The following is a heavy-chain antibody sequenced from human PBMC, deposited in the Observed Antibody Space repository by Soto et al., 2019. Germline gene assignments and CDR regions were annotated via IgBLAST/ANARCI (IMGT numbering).Heavy chain of an antibody. CDR1: GGSISSYF. J-gene: IGHJ4*02. CDR2: IYYTGST. CDR3: ARSYGDYFDY. D-gene: IGHD4-17*01. Sequence: PSETLSLTCTVSGGSISSYFWSWIRQPPGKGLEWIGFIYYTGSTNYNPPLKSRVTISVGTSKNQFSLKLSSVTAADTAVYYCARSYGDYFDYWGQGTLVTVSS. V-gene: IGHV4-59*01.